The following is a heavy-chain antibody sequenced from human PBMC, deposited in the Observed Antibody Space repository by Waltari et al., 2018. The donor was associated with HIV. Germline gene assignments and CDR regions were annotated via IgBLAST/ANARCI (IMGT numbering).Heavy chain of an antibody. J-gene: IGHJ4*02. CDR1: GFHFSSDT. CDR3: ARASRGVAVAGFDY. CDR2: ISSSSSDI. Sequence: EVQLVESGGGLVKPGGSLRLSCEASGFHFSSDTMTWVRWAPGKGLEWVSSISSSSSDIYYAVSVKGRFTISRDNAKNSLFLQMSSLRAEDMAVYYCARASRGVAVAGFDYWGQGILVTVSS. V-gene: IGHV3-21*01. D-gene: IGHD6-19*01.